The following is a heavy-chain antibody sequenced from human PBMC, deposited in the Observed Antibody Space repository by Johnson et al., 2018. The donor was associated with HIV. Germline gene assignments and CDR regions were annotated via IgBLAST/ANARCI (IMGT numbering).Heavy chain of an antibody. CDR3: AKRRVAGDDAFDV. Sequence: VQLVESGGGLVKPGGSLRLSCAASGFTFSDSYMNWIRQAPGKGLEWVSYITPSGTTIYNADSVKGRFTISRDNAKKSLYLQMTSLRAEDTAMYYCAKRRVAGDDAFDVWGQGTMVIVSS. CDR1: GFTFSDSY. CDR2: ITPSGTTI. D-gene: IGHD6-19*01. V-gene: IGHV3-11*04. J-gene: IGHJ3*01.